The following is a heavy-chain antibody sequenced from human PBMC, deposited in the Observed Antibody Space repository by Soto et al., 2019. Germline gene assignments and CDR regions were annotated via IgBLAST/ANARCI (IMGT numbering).Heavy chain of an antibody. J-gene: IGHJ6*02. CDR1: GYTFTAYY. Sequence: QVQLVQSGAEVKKPGASVKVSCKASGYTFTAYYMHWVRQAPGQGLEWMGWINPNSGVTNHAQKFHGRVTMTRDTSISTAYMVLRRLKSDDTAVYYCARGLGMDVWGQGTTVTVSS. CDR3: ARGLGMDV. V-gene: IGHV1-2*02. CDR2: INPNSGVT.